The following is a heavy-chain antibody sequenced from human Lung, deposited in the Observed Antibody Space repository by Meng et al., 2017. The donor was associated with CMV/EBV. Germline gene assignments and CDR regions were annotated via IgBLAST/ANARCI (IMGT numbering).Heavy chain of an antibody. J-gene: IGHJ6*02. V-gene: IGHV3-73*01. CDR3: ARQGGETYGSHYYHGMDV. CDR2: IRSKPYSYAT. CDR1: GFTFSGSP. D-gene: IGHD3-10*01. Sequence: GGSLRLXCAASGFTFSGSPMHWVRQASGKGLEWVGRIRSKPYSYATEYAASVKGRFTIYRDDSKNTAFLQMDSLKTEDTAVYYCARQGGETYGSHYYHGMDVWXQGIXVTVSS.